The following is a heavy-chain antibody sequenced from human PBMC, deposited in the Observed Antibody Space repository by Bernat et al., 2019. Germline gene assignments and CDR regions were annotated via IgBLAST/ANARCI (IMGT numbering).Heavy chain of an antibody. CDR2: IKQDGSEK. CDR3: AREISSSWYPRKFDY. Sequence: EVQLVESGGGLVQPGGSLRLSCAASGFTFSSYWMSWVRQAPGKGLEWVANIKQDGSEKYYVDSVKGRFTISRDNAKNSLYLQMNSLRAEDTAVYYCAREISSSWYPRKFDYWGQGTLVTVSS. CDR1: GFTFSSYW. D-gene: IGHD6-13*01. J-gene: IGHJ4*02. V-gene: IGHV3-7*03.